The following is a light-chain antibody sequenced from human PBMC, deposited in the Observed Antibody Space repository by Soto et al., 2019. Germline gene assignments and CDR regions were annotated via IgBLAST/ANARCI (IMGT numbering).Light chain of an antibody. CDR2: EDN. Sequence: NFMLTQPHSVSESPGKTVTISCTRSSGSIASNYVQWYQQRPGSSPTTVIYEDNQRPSGVPDRFSGSIDSSSNSASLTISGLKTEEEAGYFRQSYGRSNQDVVFGGGTKLTVL. CDR3: QSYGRSNQDVV. V-gene: IGLV6-57*01. J-gene: IGLJ2*01. CDR1: SGSIASNY.